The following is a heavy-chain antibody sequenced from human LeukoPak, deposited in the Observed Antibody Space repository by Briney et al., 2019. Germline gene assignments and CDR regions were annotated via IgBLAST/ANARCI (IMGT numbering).Heavy chain of an antibody. CDR3: TRPQYYYDSSGYQPLYWYFDL. CDR1: GFTFGDYA. D-gene: IGHD3-22*01. Sequence: PGGSLRLSCTASGFTFGDYAMSWVRQAPGKGLEWVCFIRSKAYGGTTESAASVKGRFTISRDDSKSIDYLQMNSLKTEDTAVYYCTRPQYYYDSSGYQPLYWYFDLWGRGTLVTVSS. J-gene: IGHJ2*01. CDR2: IRSKAYGGTT. V-gene: IGHV3-49*04.